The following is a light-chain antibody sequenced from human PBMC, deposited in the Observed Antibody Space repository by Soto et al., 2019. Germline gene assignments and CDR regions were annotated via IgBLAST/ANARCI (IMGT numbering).Light chain of an antibody. Sequence: QAVVTQEPSLTVSPGGTVTRTCASSTGAVTSGNYPSWFQQRPGQAPRTPMYTTNSKHSWTPARFSGSLLGDKAALTLSGVQPEDEADDYCLLYCGGAQLVFGGGTKLTVL. CDR1: TGAVTSGNY. CDR2: TTN. V-gene: IGLV7-43*01. CDR3: LLYCGGAQLV. J-gene: IGLJ3*02.